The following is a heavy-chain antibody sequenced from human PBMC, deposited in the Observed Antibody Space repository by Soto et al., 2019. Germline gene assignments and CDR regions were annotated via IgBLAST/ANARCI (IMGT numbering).Heavy chain of an antibody. CDR1: GSTFSSYA. V-gene: IGHV3-30-3*01. CDR2: LSSDGNNK. CDR3: ARETEDSLRTYGMGG. D-gene: IGHD6-6*01. J-gene: IGHJ6*02. Sequence: EVSLRLSCAASGSTFSSYAIHWVRQAPGRGLEWVADLSSDGNNKHYADSVKGRFTISTDKSENTLYLQMNSRRVEDTAVYYCARETEDSLRTYGMGGCGRGTTFTVAS.